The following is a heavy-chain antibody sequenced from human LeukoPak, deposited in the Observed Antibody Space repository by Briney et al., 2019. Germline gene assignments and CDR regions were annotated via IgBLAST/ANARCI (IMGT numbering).Heavy chain of an antibody. D-gene: IGHD6-19*01. Sequence: GGSLRLSCAASGFTFSSYWMTWVRQAPGKGLEWLANIKQDGSEKNHVDSVKGRFTISRDNAKNSLYLQMNSLRPEDTAIYYCARDQYSNGWYREFDYWGQGTLVTVSA. CDR3: ARDQYSNGWYREFDY. V-gene: IGHV3-7*05. CDR2: IKQDGSEK. CDR1: GFTFSSYW. J-gene: IGHJ4*02.